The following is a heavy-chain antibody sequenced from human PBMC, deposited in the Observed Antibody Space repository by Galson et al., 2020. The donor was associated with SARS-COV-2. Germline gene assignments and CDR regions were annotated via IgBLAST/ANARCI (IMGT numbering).Heavy chain of an antibody. J-gene: IGHJ4*02. Sequence: TGGSLRLSCAASAFTFSSYGMHWVRQAPGKGLEWVAVISYDGSNKYYADSVKGRFTISRDNSKNTLYLQMNSLRAEDTAVYYCAKDHSSSSLDYWGQGTLVTVSS. CDR3: AKDHSSSSLDY. CDR1: AFTFSSYG. CDR2: ISYDGSNK. D-gene: IGHD6-13*01. V-gene: IGHV3-30*18.